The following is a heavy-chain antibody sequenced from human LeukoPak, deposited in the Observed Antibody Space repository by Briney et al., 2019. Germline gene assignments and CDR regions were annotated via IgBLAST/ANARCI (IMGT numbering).Heavy chain of an antibody. Sequence: GRSLRLSCAASGFTFSSYGMHWVRQAPGKGLEWVAVIWYDGSNKYYADSVKGRFTISRDNSKNTLYLQMNSLRAEDTAVYYCARSWIQTYYFDYWGQGTLVTVS. V-gene: IGHV3-33*01. D-gene: IGHD5-18*01. J-gene: IGHJ4*02. CDR1: GFTFSSYG. CDR3: ARSWIQTYYFDY. CDR2: IWYDGSNK.